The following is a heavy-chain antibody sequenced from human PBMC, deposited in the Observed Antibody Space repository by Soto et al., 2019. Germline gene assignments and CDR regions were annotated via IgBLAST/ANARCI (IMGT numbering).Heavy chain of an antibody. CDR3: ARQLDSTVFDY. J-gene: IGHJ4*02. V-gene: IGHV4-61*01. CDR1: GTFVSSTTYH. D-gene: IGHD4-17*01. CDR2: ISYSGNT. Sequence: SETLSLTCSVAGTFVSSTTYHWTWIRQSPGKGLEWIGYISYSGNTNYDPSLESRVTISLDTSSNQFSMSLRSVTAADTATYYCARQLDSTVFDYWGRGTLVTVSS.